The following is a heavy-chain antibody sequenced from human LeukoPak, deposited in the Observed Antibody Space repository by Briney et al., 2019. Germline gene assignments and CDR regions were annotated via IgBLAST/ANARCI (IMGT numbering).Heavy chain of an antibody. CDR1: GYTFTGYY. CDR3: ARAPLMITFGGVIVIFDY. CDR2: INPNSGGT. J-gene: IGHJ4*02. D-gene: IGHD3-16*02. V-gene: IGHV1-2*02. Sequence: EASVKVSCKASGYTFTGYYMHWVRQAPGQGLEWMGWINPNSGGTNYAQKFQGRVTMTRDTSISTAYMELSRLRSDDTAVYYCARAPLMITFGGVIVIFDYWGQGTLVTVSS.